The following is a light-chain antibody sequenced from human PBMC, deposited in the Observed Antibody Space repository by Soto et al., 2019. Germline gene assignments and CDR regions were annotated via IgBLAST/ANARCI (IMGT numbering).Light chain of an antibody. J-gene: IGKJ3*01. CDR1: QSVSNN. CDR3: QQYNEWPLT. Sequence: EIVMTQSPATLSVSPGERATLSCRASQSVSNNLAWYQQKPGQGPWLLMYGASTRATGIPARFSGSGSGTXXTXTXSSXXXXDSAVYYCQQYNEWPLTFGPGTKLDIK. CDR2: GAS. V-gene: IGKV3-15*01.